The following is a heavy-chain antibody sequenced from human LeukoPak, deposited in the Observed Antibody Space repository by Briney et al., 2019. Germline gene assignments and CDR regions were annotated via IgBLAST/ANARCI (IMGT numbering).Heavy chain of an antibody. CDR3: AKHGFGVFEGY. V-gene: IGHV3-23*01. Sequence: PGGSLRLSCAASGFTFSSYGMSWVRQAPGKGLEWVSAIGGSGRSTYYADSVKGRFTISRDDSKNTLFLQMNSLRAEDTAVYYCAKHGFGVFEGYWGQGTLVTVSS. D-gene: IGHD3-10*01. J-gene: IGHJ4*02. CDR1: GFTFSSYG. CDR2: IGGSGRST.